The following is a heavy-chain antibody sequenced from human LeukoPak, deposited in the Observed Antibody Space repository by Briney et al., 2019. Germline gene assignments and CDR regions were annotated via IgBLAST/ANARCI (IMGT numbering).Heavy chain of an antibody. J-gene: IGHJ4*02. CDR3: ARETTVTTYGY. D-gene: IGHD4-17*01. CDR2: INHSGST. V-gene: IGHV4-34*01. Sequence: SETLSLTCAVYGGFFSGYYWSWIRQPPGKGLEWIGEINHSGSTNYNPSLKSRVTISVDTSKNQFSLNLSSVTAADTAVYYCARETTVTTYGYWGQGTLVTVSS. CDR1: GGFFSGYY.